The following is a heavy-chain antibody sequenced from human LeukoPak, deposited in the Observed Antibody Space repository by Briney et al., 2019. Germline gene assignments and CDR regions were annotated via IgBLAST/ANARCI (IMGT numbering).Heavy chain of an antibody. CDR3: AKERDITGALDK. Sequence: GGSLGLSCAASGFTFDDYAMHWVRQAPGKGLEWVSGISWNSGSIGYADSVKGRFTISRDNAKNSLYLQMNSLRAEDTALYYCAKERDITGALDKWGQGTLVTVSS. J-gene: IGHJ4*02. D-gene: IGHD2-8*02. CDR2: ISWNSGSI. V-gene: IGHV3-9*01. CDR1: GFTFDDYA.